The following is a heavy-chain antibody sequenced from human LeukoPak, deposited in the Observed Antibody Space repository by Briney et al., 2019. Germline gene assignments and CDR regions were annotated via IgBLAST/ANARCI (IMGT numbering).Heavy chain of an antibody. D-gene: IGHD1-26*01. J-gene: IGHJ4*02. CDR1: GGSISSYY. CDR2: IYYSGST. V-gene: IGHV4-59*01. Sequence: ASETLSLTCTVSGGSISSYYWSWIRQPPGKGLEWIGYIYYSGSTNYNPSLKSRVTISVDTSKNQFSLKLSSVTASDTAVYYCARVPSGSYFEFDYWGQGTLVTVSS. CDR3: ARVPSGSYFEFDY.